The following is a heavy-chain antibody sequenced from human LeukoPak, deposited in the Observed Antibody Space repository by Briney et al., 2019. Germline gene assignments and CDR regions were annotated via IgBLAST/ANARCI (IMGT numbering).Heavy chain of an antibody. CDR1: GFTFSSYG. V-gene: IGHV3-33*01. Sequence: GGSLRLSCAASGFTFSSYGMHWVRQAPGKGLEWVAVIWYDGSNKYYADSVKGRFTISRDNSKNTLYLQMNSLRAEDTAVYYCARRYYDFWSGYYTPGYYYGMDVWGQGTTVTVSS. CDR2: IWYDGSNK. D-gene: IGHD3-3*01. CDR3: ARRYYDFWSGYYTPGYYYGMDV. J-gene: IGHJ6*02.